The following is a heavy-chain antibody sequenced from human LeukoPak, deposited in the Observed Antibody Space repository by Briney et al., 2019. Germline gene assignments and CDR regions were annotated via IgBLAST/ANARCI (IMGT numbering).Heavy chain of an antibody. V-gene: IGHV4-59*01. CDR2: IFYSGST. Sequence: SETLSLTCTVSGGSISSYYWSWIRQPPGKGLEWIGYIFYSGSTNCNPSLKSRVTISVDTSKNQFSLNLSSATAADTAIYYCARDTGYLGSNYGMDVWGQGTTVTVSS. D-gene: IGHD3-22*01. CDR3: ARDTGYLGSNYGMDV. CDR1: GGSISSYY. J-gene: IGHJ6*02.